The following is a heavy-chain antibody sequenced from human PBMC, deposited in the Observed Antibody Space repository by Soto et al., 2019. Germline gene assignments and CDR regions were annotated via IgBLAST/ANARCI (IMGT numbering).Heavy chain of an antibody. Sequence: EVQRLESGGGLVQPGGSLRLSCAASGFTFSSYAMSWVRQAPGKGLEWVSAISGSGGSTYYADSVKGRFTISRDDSKNTLYLQMISLRGEDTAVYYCAKMDSWYRHASGFDYWGQGTLVTVSS. J-gene: IGHJ4*02. CDR1: GFTFSSYA. CDR2: ISGSGGST. CDR3: AKMDSWYRHASGFDY. V-gene: IGHV3-23*01. D-gene: IGHD6-13*01.